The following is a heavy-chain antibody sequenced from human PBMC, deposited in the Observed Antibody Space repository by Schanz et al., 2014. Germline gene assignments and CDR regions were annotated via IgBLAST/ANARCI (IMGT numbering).Heavy chain of an antibody. Sequence: QVQLVQSWAEVKGPGASVKVSFKASGYTFTSYSMHWVRQAPGQGLEWMGIINLSGGSTNNAQKFRGRVTMTRNTSMSTAYIELHILTSEDTAVYYCARGRTFDYWGQGTLVTVSS. CDR1: GYTFTSYS. V-gene: IGHV1-46*01. J-gene: IGHJ4*02. CDR2: INLSGGST. CDR3: ARGRTFDY.